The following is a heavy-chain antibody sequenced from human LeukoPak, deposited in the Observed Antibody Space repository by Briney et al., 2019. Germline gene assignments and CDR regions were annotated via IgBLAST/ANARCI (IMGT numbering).Heavy chain of an antibody. J-gene: IGHJ6*02. CDR2: MNPNSGNT. V-gene: IGHV1-8*01. CDR1: GYTFTSYD. Sequence: ASVKVSCKASGYTFTSYDINWVRQATGQGLEWTGWMNPNSGNTGYAQKFQGRVTMTRNTSISTAYMELSSLRSEDTAVYYCARGKLERRGIYGMDVWGQGTTVTVSS. CDR3: ARGKLERRGIYGMDV. D-gene: IGHD1-1*01.